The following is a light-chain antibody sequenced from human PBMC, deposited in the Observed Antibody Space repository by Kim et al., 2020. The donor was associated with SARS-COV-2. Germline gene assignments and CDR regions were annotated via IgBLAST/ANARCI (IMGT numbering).Light chain of an antibody. Sequence: QSALTQPASVSGSPGQSITISCTGTSSDVGGYNYVAWYQQHPGKAPKLMIYDVSKRPSGVSNRFSGSKSGSTASLTISGLQTEDEADYYCSSYANGGGAAFGGGTQLTVL. V-gene: IGLV2-14*01. J-gene: IGLJ2*01. CDR2: DVS. CDR3: SSYANGGGAA. CDR1: SSDVGGYNY.